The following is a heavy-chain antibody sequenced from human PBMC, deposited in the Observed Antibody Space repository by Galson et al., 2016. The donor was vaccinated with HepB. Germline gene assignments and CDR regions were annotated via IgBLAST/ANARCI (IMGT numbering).Heavy chain of an antibody. J-gene: IGHJ4*02. CDR3: GREGLYGDYAH. CDR2: IHDSGRT. V-gene: IGHV4-31*03. Sequence: TLSLTCTVSGGSIGSGDYYWSWIRQHPGKGLEWIAFIHDSGRTYFNPSFQGRGSMSADMSKNQFSLRLTSVTAADTAVYYCGREGLYGDYAHWGQGTLVTVSS. CDR1: GGSIGSGDYY. D-gene: IGHD4-17*01.